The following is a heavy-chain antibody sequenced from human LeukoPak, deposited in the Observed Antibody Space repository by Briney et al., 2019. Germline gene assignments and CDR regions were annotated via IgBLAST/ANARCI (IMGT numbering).Heavy chain of an antibody. CDR2: IYYSGST. V-gene: IGHV4-39*01. D-gene: IGHD4-17*01. CDR3: ARNYGDSD. J-gene: IGHJ4*02. CDR1: GGSISSSSYY. Sequence: PSETLSLTCTVSGGSISSSSYYWGWIRQPPGKGLEWIGSIYYSGSTYYNPSLKSRVTISVDTSKNQFSLKLSSVTAADTAVYYCARNYGDSDWGQGTLVTVSS.